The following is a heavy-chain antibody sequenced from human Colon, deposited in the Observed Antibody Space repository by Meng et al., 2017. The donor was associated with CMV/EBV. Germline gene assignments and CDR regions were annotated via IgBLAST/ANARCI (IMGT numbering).Heavy chain of an antibody. CDR1: GFTVSSNY. V-gene: IGHV3-21*01. J-gene: IGHJ6*02. D-gene: IGHD6-13*01. CDR3: ASVSIAAAGTGNYYYYGMDV. CDR2: ISSSSSYI. Sequence: GESLKISCAASGFTVSSNYMSWVRQAPGKGLEWVSSISSSSSYIYYADSVKGRFTISRDNAKNSLYLQMNSLRAEDTAVYYCASVSIAAAGTGNYYYYGMDVWGQGTTVTVSS.